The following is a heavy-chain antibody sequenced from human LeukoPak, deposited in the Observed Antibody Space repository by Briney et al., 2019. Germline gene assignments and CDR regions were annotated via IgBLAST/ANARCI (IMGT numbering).Heavy chain of an antibody. CDR2: IYPGDSES. Sequence: GESLKISCKGSGYRFTGFWIGWVRQMPGKGLEWIGIIYPGDSESRYSPSFQGQVTISADKSINTAYLQWSSLKASDTAIYYCARDHSSSWLYYFDYWGQGTLVTVSS. CDR3: ARDHSSSWLYYFDY. CDR1: GYRFTGFW. J-gene: IGHJ4*02. V-gene: IGHV5-51*01. D-gene: IGHD6-13*01.